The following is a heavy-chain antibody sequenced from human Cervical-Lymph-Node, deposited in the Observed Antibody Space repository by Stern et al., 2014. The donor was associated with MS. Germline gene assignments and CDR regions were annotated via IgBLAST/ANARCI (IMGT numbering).Heavy chain of an antibody. V-gene: IGHV4-61*01. Sequence: QLQLQESGPGLVKPSETLSLTCTVSGASVSSRSYYWSWLRQPPGKGLEWIGHIYYSGRTNYNSSLKSRVSISVDTSKNEFSLRLSSVTAADTAVYVCARSTYKFGLGALGWYFDLWGRGTLVTVSS. J-gene: IGHJ2*01. CDR2: IYYSGRT. CDR3: ARSTYKFGLGALGWYFDL. D-gene: IGHD1-26*01. CDR1: GASVSSRSYY.